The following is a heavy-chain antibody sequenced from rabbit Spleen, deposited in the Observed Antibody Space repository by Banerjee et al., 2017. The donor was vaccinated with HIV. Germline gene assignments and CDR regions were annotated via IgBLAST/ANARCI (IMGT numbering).Heavy chain of an antibody. CDR1: GFSFSSYSY. Sequence: QSLEESGGDLVKPGASLTLTCTASGFSFSSYSYMCWVRQSPGKGLEWIACIDDGSGSSDYYASWAKGRFTISGTSSTTVTLQMTSLTAADTATYFCARRSSGAAFNLWGPGTRVTVS. CDR3: ARRSSGAAFNL. V-gene: IGHV1S40*01. CDR2: IDDGSGSSD. D-gene: IGHD1-1*01. J-gene: IGHJ4*01.